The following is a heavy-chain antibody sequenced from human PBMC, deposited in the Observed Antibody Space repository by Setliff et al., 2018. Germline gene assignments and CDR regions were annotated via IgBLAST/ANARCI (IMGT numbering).Heavy chain of an antibody. D-gene: IGHD2-21*01. J-gene: IGHJ6*02. Sequence: ASVKVSCKTSGYTFTDYVITWVRQAPGRGLEWVGWISGHSGNAYYAPSLQARVTLTIDTSTTTAFMEMRNLRSDDTAVYYCAKDFLEVVIALHGMDVWGQGTTVTVSS. CDR1: GYTFTDYV. V-gene: IGHV1-18*01. CDR2: ISGHSGNA. CDR3: AKDFLEVVIALHGMDV.